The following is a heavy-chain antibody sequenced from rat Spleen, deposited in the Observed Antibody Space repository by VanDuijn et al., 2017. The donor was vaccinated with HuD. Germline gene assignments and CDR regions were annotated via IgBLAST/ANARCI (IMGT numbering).Heavy chain of an antibody. CDR1: GFTFSNYG. CDR2: ISYDGGNT. CDR3: TTGVPGYPDY. D-gene: IGHD1-4*01. Sequence: EVQLVESGGGLVQPGRSLKLSCVASGFTFSNYGMAWVRQAPKKGLEWVAYISYDGGNTYYRDPVKGRFTISRDNAKSTLYLQMDSLTSEDTATYYCTTGVPGYPDYWGQGVMVTVSS. J-gene: IGHJ2*01. V-gene: IGHV5-20*01.